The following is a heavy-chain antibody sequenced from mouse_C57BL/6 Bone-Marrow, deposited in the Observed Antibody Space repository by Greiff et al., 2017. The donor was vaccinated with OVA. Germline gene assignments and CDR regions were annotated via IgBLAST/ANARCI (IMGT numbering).Heavy chain of an antibody. D-gene: IGHD2-1*01. CDR1: GYTFTSYW. J-gene: IGHJ4*01. V-gene: IGHV1-7*01. Sequence: QVQLKESGAELAKPGASVKLSCKASGYTFTSYWMHWVKQRPGQGLEWIGYINPSSGYTKYNQKFKDKATLTADKSSSTAYMQLSSLTYEDSAVYYCARSPIYYGNYGYAMDYWGQGTSVTVSS. CDR3: ARSPIYYGNYGYAMDY. CDR2: INPSSGYT.